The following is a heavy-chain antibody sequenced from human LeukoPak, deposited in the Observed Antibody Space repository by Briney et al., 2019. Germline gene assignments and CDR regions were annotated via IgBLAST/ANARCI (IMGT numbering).Heavy chain of an antibody. J-gene: IGHJ4*02. V-gene: IGHV4-34*01. CDR3: ARGATYYDFWSGYSDFDY. D-gene: IGHD3-3*01. Sequence: SETLSLTCAVYGGSFSGYYWSWVRQPPAKGLEWIGEINHSGSTNYNPSLKSRVTISVDTSKNQFSLKLSSVTAADTAVYYCARGATYYDFWSGYSDFDYWGQGTLVTVSS. CDR2: INHSGST. CDR1: GGSFSGYY.